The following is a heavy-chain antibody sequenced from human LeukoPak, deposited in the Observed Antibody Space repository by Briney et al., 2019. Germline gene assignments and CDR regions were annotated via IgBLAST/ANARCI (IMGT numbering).Heavy chain of an antibody. CDR1: GSNFTTYW. Sequence: GASLKISCKGSGSNFTTYWIAWVRPLPGKGLEWMGIIYPGDSDTRYSASFQGQVTISADKSITTAYLQWSSLKASDTAMYYCARHRDRYSYDSYYFDYLGQGTLVTVSS. CDR2: IYPGDSDT. V-gene: IGHV5-51*01. D-gene: IGHD5-18*01. J-gene: IGHJ4*02. CDR3: ARHRDRYSYDSYYFDY.